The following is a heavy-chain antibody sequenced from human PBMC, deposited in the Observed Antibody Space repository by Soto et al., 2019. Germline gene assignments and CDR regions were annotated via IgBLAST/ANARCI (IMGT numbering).Heavy chain of an antibody. V-gene: IGHV3-11*01. CDR1: GFTFSDCY. D-gene: IGHD3-3*01. CDR2: ISSSGSTI. CDR3: ARDFNRITILGVVITQMGGFHP. Sequence: SGGSLRLSCAASGFTFSDCYVSWIRQAPGKGLEWVSYISSSGSTIYYADSVKGRFTISRDNAKNSLYLRMNSLRAEDTAVYYCARDFNRITILGVVITQMGGFHPWCQGTLVTVSS. J-gene: IGHJ5*02.